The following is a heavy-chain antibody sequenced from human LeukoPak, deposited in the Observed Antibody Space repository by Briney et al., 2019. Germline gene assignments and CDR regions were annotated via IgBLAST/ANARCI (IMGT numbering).Heavy chain of an antibody. CDR1: GYAFISYV. CDR3: AKDRGGTGDFDY. J-gene: IGHJ4*02. Sequence: ASVKVSCKASGYAFISYVIHWVRQAPGQRLEWMGWLNPDNGNTEYSQRFQGRVTITRDTSASTAYMELTSLRSEDTAVYYCAKDRGGTGDFDYWGQGTLVTVSS. D-gene: IGHD3-10*01. CDR2: LNPDNGNT. V-gene: IGHV1-3*01.